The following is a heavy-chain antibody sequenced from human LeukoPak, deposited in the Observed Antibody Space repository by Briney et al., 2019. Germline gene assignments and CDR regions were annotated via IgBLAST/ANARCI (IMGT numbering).Heavy chain of an antibody. J-gene: IGHJ6*03. CDR2: MNPSGST. CDR1: GGSFSGYY. D-gene: IGHD3-22*01. CDR3: ARGRQDVTMIVVVMTAVSYYLDV. V-gene: IGHV4-34*01. Sequence: SETLSLTCAVYGGSFSGYYWTWIRQTPEKGLEWIGEMNPSGSTNYNPSLKSRVTISVDTSKNQFSLELSSVTAADTAVYYCARGRQDVTMIVVVMTAVSYYLDVWSKGTTVTVS.